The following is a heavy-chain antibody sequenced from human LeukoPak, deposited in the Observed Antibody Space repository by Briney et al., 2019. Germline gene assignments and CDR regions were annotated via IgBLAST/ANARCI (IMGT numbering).Heavy chain of an antibody. D-gene: IGHD3-10*01. Sequence: GASVKVSCKASGYTFTGYYMHWVRQAPGQGLEWMGRINPNTGGTNYAQKFQGRVTMTRDTSISPASMELTRLRSDDTAVYYCARVRRDGSEGFDYWGQGTLVTVSS. CDR3: ARVRRDGSEGFDY. J-gene: IGHJ4*02. CDR1: GYTFTGYY. CDR2: INPNTGGT. V-gene: IGHV1-2*06.